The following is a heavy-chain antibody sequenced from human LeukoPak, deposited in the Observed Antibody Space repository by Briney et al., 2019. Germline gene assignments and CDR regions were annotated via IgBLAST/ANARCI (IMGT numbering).Heavy chain of an antibody. CDR3: ARISEIAAAGTTPWYFDL. J-gene: IGHJ2*01. D-gene: IGHD6-13*01. Sequence: PSETLSLTCTVSGGSISSGSYYWSWVRQPAGEGLEWIGRIYTSGSTNYNPSLKSRVTISVDTSKNQFSLKLSSVTAADTAVYYCARISEIAAAGTTPWYFDLWGRGTLVTVSS. V-gene: IGHV4-61*02. CDR2: IYTSGST. CDR1: GGSISSGSYY.